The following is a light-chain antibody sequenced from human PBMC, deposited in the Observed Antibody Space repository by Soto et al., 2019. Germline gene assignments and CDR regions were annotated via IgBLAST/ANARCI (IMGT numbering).Light chain of an antibody. CDR3: QQYGSSPLT. J-gene: IGKJ4*01. CDR2: GAS. CDR1: QSVSSSY. Sequence: EIVLTQSPGPLSLSPGERATLSCRVSQSVSSSYLAWYQQKPGQAPRLLISGASSRATGIPDRFSGSGSGTDFTLTISRLEPEDFAVYYCQQYGSSPLTFGGGTMADIK. V-gene: IGKV3-20*01.